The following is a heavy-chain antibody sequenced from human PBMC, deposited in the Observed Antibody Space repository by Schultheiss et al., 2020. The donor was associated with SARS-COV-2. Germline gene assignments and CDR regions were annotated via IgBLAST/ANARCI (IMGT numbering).Heavy chain of an antibody. CDR3: ARVVGYCSGGDCSYYYFYGMEV. Sequence: GGSLRLSCAASGFTFSSYAMSWVRQAPGKGLEWVSVIYSGGSTYYADSVKGRFTISRDNSKNTLYLQMNSLRTEDTAVYYCARVVGYCSGGDCSYYYFYGMEVWGQGTTVTVSS. V-gene: IGHV3-66*02. J-gene: IGHJ6*02. CDR1: GFTFSSYA. D-gene: IGHD2-15*01. CDR2: IYSGGST.